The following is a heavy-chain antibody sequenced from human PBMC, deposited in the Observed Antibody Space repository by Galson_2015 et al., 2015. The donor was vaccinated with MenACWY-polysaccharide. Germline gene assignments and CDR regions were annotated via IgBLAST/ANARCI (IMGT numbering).Heavy chain of an antibody. V-gene: IGHV3-23*01. CDR1: GFTFSNYA. CDR3: ARVRYSTGKYQFDY. J-gene: IGHJ4*02. D-gene: IGHD2-2*01. CDR2: IGGSGSNT. Sequence: SLRLSCAASGFTFSNYAMSWVRQAPGKGLEWVSTIGGSGSNTHYADSVKGRFTISRDNSTNTLSLQMNSLRAEDTAVYYCARVRYSTGKYQFDYWGQGTLVAVSS.